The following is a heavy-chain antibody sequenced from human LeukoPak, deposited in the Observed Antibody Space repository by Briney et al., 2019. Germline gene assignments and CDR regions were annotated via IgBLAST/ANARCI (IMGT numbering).Heavy chain of an antibody. CDR3: ARLGGGIDY. J-gene: IGHJ4*02. CDR1: GGSISSSSYY. D-gene: IGHD3-16*01. Sequence: PSETLSLTCTVSGGSISSSSYYWGWIRQPRGKGLEWIGSIYYSGSTYYNPSLKSRVTISVDTSKNQFSLKLSSVTAADTAVYYCARLGGGIDYWGQGTLVTVSS. V-gene: IGHV4-39*01. CDR2: IYYSGST.